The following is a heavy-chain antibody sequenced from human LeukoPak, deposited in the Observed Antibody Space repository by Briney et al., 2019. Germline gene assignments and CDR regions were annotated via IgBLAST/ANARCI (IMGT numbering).Heavy chain of an antibody. Sequence: GASVKVSCKASGYTFTSYYMHWVRQAPGQGLEWMGGIIPIFGTANYAQKFQGRVTITADESTSTAYMELSSLRSEDTAVYYCARVELGISRSPSVYWGQGTLVTVSS. D-gene: IGHD7-27*01. J-gene: IGHJ4*02. V-gene: IGHV1-69*13. CDR2: IIPIFGTA. CDR1: GYTFTSYY. CDR3: ARVELGISRSPSVY.